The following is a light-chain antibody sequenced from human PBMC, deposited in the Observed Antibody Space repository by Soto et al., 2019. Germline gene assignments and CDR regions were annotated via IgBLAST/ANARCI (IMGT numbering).Light chain of an antibody. CDR1: QGINTF. CDR2: AAS. V-gene: IGKV1-9*01. J-gene: IGKJ4*01. Sequence: IPLTQSPSSLSASVGDRVTITCRASQGINTFLVWYQQKPGQSPKLLIYAASTLQSGGPSRFSGSGSGTDFTLTISSPQPEDFATYYCQQLESYPSTCGGGTKVAI. CDR3: QQLESYPST.